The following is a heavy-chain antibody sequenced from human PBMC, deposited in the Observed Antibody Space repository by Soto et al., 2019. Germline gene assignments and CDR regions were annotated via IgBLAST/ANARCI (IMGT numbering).Heavy chain of an antibody. Sequence: SETLSLTCGVSGGTIRSPDWWTWVRQPPGKGLEWIGEIFQSGSTNYTPALESRVTISVDKSKNQFSLTLTSVTAADTAVYFCARGRGRYSSGWSWFDTWGQGILVTVSS. J-gene: IGHJ5*02. CDR1: GGTIRSPDW. D-gene: IGHD6-19*01. V-gene: IGHV4-4*02. CDR2: IFQSGST. CDR3: ARGRGRYSSGWSWFDT.